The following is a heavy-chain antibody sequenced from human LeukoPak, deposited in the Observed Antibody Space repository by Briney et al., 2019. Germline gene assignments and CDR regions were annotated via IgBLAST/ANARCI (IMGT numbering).Heavy chain of an antibody. CDR3: ARGGSFSSLYGISWDY. V-gene: IGHV3-7*01. J-gene: IGHJ4*02. CDR2: IKQDESEK. Sequence: GGSLRLSCAASGFTLSSYSMNWVRQAPGKGLEWVANIKQDESEKFYVDSVKGRFSISRDNAGNSLYLQMNSLRVEDTAVYYCARGGSFSSLYGISWDYWGQGALVTVSS. D-gene: IGHD2-15*01. CDR1: GFTLSSYS.